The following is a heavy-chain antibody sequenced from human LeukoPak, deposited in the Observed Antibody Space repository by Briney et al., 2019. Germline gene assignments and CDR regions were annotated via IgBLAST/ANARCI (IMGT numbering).Heavy chain of an antibody. CDR2: VVPLLGSP. J-gene: IGHJ4*02. V-gene: IGHV1-69*05. CDR1: GGDFTAYS. D-gene: IGHD5-12*01. CDR3: AREVGTASREV. Sequence: SVKVSCQASGGDFTAYSMPWVRQAPGQGLEWMGGVVPLLGSPDYAQKFQDRLTITTYESTNTAYMELHSLRSEDTAVDNCAREVGTASREVGGEGTLVIVSS.